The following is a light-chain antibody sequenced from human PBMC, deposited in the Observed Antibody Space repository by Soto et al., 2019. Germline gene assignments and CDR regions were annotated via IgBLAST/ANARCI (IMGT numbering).Light chain of an antibody. CDR3: QQYSSYAKT. J-gene: IGKJ1*01. V-gene: IGKV1-5*01. CDR2: DAS. CDR1: QSISSW. Sequence: DIPMTKSTSTQSASLGDRLDITCRACQSISSWLAWYQQRPGKAPKLLIFDASSLESGVPSRFSGSGSGTEFTRIISSLQPYDFVTYYGQQYSSYAKTFGQGTKVDIK.